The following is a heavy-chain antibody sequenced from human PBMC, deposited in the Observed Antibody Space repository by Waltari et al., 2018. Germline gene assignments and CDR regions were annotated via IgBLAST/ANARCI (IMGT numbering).Heavy chain of an antibody. CDR3: ARRYYYDSSGYYYGY. CDR2: VNPNSGGT. D-gene: IGHD3-22*01. J-gene: IGHJ4*02. Sequence: QVQLVQSGAEVKKPGASVKVSCKASGYTFTGYYMHWVRQAPGQGLEWMGWVNPNSGGTNYAQKFQGRVTMTRDTSISTAYMELSSLKASDTAMYYCARRYYYDSSGYYYGYWGQGTLVTVSS. CDR1: GYTFTGYY. V-gene: IGHV1-2*02.